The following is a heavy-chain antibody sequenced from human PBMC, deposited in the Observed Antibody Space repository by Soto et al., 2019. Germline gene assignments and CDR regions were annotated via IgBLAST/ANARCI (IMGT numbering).Heavy chain of an antibody. CDR1: GGSTSSGGFY. Sequence: PSETLSLTCTVSGGSTSSGGFYWSWIRQHPGKGLEWIGYIYYSGISYYNPSLKSRVSISLDTSRNQFSMTLNPVTAADTAVYYCARNGYTYGMDVWGQGAKVTVSS. J-gene: IGHJ6*02. CDR2: IYYSGIS. D-gene: IGHD5-18*01. CDR3: ARNGYTYGMDV. V-gene: IGHV4-31*03.